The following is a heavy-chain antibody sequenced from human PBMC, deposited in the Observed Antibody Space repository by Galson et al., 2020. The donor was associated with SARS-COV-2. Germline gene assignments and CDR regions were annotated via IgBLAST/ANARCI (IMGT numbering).Heavy chain of an antibody. CDR1: GFTFSAHY. CDR2: ISSSSRIT. V-gene: IGHV3-11*05. CDR3: ARGQFDSRDFYARGALDV. J-gene: IGHJ3*01. D-gene: IGHD3-22*01. Sequence: GGSLRLSCAASGFTFSAHYMSWIRQAPGKGLEWVAYISSSSRITTYADSGKGRFTISRDNAKNSLYLQTNGLRVEDTAVYYCARGQFDSRDFYARGALDVWGQGTMVTVSS.